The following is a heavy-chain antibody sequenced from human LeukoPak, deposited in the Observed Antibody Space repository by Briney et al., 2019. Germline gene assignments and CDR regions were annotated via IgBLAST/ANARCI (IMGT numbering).Heavy chain of an antibody. CDR1: GGSISSYY. D-gene: IGHD3-10*01. V-gene: IGHV4-59*01. CDR3: ARGSSGSYYNPLFGY. Sequence: KPSKTLSLTCTVSGGSISSYYWSWIRQPPGKGLEWIGYIYYSGSTNYNPSLKSRVTISVDTSKNQFSLKLSSVTAADTAVYYCARGSSGSYYNPLFGYWGQGTLVTVSS. J-gene: IGHJ4*02. CDR2: IYYSGST.